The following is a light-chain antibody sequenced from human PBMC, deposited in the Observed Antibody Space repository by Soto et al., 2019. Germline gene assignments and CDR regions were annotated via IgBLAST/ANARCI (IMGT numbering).Light chain of an antibody. V-gene: IGLV2-14*01. Sequence: QSALTQPASVSGSPGQSITIFCTGTSRDIGRYNYVSWYQQHPEKAPKPLSYEVNYRPSGVSNRFSGSKSGNTASLTISGLQPDDEADYYCSSFGSSDTYVIFGGGTKLTVL. J-gene: IGLJ2*01. CDR1: SRDIGRYNY. CDR3: SSFGSSDTYVI. CDR2: EVN.